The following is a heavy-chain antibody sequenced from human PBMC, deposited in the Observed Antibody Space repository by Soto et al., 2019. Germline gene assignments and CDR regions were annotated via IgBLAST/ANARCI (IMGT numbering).Heavy chain of an antibody. Sequence: ASVKVSCKASGYTFTSYGISWLRQAPGQGLEWMGWISAYNGNTNYAQKLQGRVTMTTDTSTSTAYMELRSLRSDDTAVYYCARDVHGPIFNWYFDLWGRGTLVTVSS. CDR2: ISAYNGNT. CDR1: GYTFTSYG. J-gene: IGHJ2*01. V-gene: IGHV1-18*01. CDR3: ARDVHGPIFNWYFDL. D-gene: IGHD1-1*01.